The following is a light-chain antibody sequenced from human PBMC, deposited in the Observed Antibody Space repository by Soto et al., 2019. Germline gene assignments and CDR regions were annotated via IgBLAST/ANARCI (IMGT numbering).Light chain of an antibody. CDR2: GNS. Sequence: QSVLTQPPSVSGAPGQRVTISCTGSSSNIGAGYDVHWYQQLPGTAPKLLIYGNSNRPSGVPDRFSGSKSGTSASLAITGVQAEDEADYYCQSYDSSLSGSVVGGGTKLTVL. CDR1: SSNIGAGYD. CDR3: QSYDSSLSGSV. J-gene: IGLJ3*02. V-gene: IGLV1-40*01.